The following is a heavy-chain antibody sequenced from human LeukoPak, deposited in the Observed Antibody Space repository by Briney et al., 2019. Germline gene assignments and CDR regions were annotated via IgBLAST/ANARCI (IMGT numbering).Heavy chain of an antibody. CDR2: INPNSGGT. V-gene: IGHV1-2*04. CDR1: GYTFTSYG. J-gene: IGHJ6*02. Sequence: ASVKVSCKASGYTFTSYGISWVRQAPGQGLEWMGWINPNSGGTNYAQKFQGWVTMTRDTSISTAYMELSRLRSDDTAVYYCARGGTILVENYYYGMDVWGQGTTVTVSS. D-gene: IGHD3-3*01. CDR3: ARGGTILVENYYYGMDV.